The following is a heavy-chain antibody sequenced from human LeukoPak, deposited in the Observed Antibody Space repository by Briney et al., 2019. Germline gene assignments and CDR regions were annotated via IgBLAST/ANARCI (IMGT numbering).Heavy chain of an antibody. CDR3: AKNGDRGAYCSGGTCYPYYYYYMDV. Sequence: PGRSLRLSCAASGFTFTTYGMHWVRQAPGKGVESVALISFHGSENYYAESVKGRFTISRDNSKHPVYLQLHSLSAEDTAVYYCAKNGDRGAYCSGGTCYPYYYYYMDVSGKGTTLTMSS. D-gene: IGHD2-15*01. V-gene: IGHV3-30*18. J-gene: IGHJ6*03. CDR1: GFTFTTYG. CDR2: ISFHGSEN.